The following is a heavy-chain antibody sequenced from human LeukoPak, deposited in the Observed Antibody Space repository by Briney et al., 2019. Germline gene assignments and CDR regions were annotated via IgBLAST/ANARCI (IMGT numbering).Heavy chain of an antibody. V-gene: IGHV3-15*01. CDR2: IRSRADDAIT. Sequence: GGSLRLSCVASGFPFNKAWMSWVRQAPGKGLEWVGRIRSRADDAITDYATPVNGRFTISRDDSKNTLFLQMNSLRSDDTAVYYCTPAFSPYWWPGWGQGTLVAVSS. CDR3: TPAFSPYWWPG. D-gene: IGHD2-8*02. CDR1: GFPFNKAW. J-gene: IGHJ1*01.